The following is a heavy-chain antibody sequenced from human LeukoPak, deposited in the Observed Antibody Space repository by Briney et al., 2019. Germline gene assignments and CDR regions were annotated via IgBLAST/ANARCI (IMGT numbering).Heavy chain of an antibody. D-gene: IGHD3/OR15-3a*01. CDR1: GGTFSSYA. CDR2: IIPIFGTA. V-gene: IGHV1-69*13. Sequence: ASVKVSFKASGGTFSSYAISWVRQAPGQGIEWMGRIIPIFGTANYAQKFQGRVTITADESTSTAYMELSSLRSGDTAVYYCADSSADCLFWNWGQGTLVTVSS. J-gene: IGHJ4*02. CDR3: ADSSADCLFWN.